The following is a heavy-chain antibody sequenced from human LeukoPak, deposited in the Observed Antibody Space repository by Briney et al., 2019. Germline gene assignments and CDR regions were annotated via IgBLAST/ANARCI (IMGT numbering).Heavy chain of an antibody. CDR3: TFPYCRGGSCAL. D-gene: IGHD2-15*01. Sequence: GGSLRLSCADSGLAFSDYWMRWVRQAPGKGLERVANINPDGGHQKYVDSVKGRFTIYRDNAKNSLYLQMNSLRADDTPNCASTFPYCRGGSCALGGQGTLYPVSS. CDR2: INPDGGHQ. V-gene: IGHV3-7*01. CDR1: GLAFSDYW. J-gene: IGHJ4*02.